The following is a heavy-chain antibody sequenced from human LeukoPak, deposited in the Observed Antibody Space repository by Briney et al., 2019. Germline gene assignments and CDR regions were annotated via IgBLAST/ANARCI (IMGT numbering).Heavy chain of an antibody. J-gene: IGHJ2*01. CDR1: ESTFSSFP. CDR2: ISSSGSLI. CDR3: AKIGVSGQWYFDL. D-gene: IGHD5/OR15-5a*01. V-gene: IGHV3-21*01. Sequence: GGSLSLSCTASESTFSSFPMSWVRQAPGRGLEWISSISSSGSLIYYADSLKGRFTVSRGNAKNSLYVQMNSLRAEDTALYYCAKIGVSGQWYFDLWGRGTLVTVSS.